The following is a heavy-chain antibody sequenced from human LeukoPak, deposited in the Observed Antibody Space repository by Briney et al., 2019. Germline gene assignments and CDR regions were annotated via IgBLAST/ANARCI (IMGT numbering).Heavy chain of an antibody. D-gene: IGHD3-10*01. V-gene: IGHV1-2*02. CDR2: INPNSGGT. CDR3: ARGGITMVRGVISDY. J-gene: IGHJ4*02. Sequence: ASVKVSCKASRYTFTGYYMHWVRQAPGQGLEWMGWINPNSGGTNYAQKFQGRVTMTRDTSISTAYMELSRLRSDDTAVYYCARGGITMVRGVISDYWGQGTLVTVSS. CDR1: RYTFTGYY.